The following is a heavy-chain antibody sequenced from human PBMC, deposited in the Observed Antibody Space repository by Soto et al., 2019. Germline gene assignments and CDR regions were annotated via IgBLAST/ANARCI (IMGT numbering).Heavy chain of an antibody. V-gene: IGHV5-51*01. J-gene: IGHJ4*02. D-gene: IGHD5-18*01. CDR1: GYRFASYW. CDR3: ARQERSGYSYGHVDY. CDR2: IYPDDSDT. Sequence: ESLKISCKTSGYRFASYWIGWVRQMPGKGLEWMGIIYPDDSDTRYSPSFQGQVTISADKSINTAYLQWSSLKASDSAMYYCARQERSGYSYGHVDYWGLGTLVTVSS.